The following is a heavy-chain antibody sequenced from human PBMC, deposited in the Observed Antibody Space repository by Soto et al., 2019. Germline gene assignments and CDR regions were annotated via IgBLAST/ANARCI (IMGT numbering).Heavy chain of an antibody. CDR2: ISGSGGST. V-gene: IGHV3-23*01. CDR1: GFTCSIYA. D-gene: IGHD2-15*01. Sequence: GEPMKNSCAAAGFTCSIYARSWVLQAPWKGLEWVSAISGSGGSTYYADSVKGRFTISRDNSKNTLYLQMNSLRAEDTAVYYCAKDSPVVVVVYYFDYWGQRTQVTVSS. CDR3: AKDSPVVVVVYYFDY. J-gene: IGHJ4*02.